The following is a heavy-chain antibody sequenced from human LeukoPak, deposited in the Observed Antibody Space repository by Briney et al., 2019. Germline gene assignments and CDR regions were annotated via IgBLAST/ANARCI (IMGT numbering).Heavy chain of an antibody. CDR2: IYYSGST. J-gene: IGHJ2*01. Sequence: SETLSLTCTVSGGSISSYYWSWIRQPPGKGLEWIGYIYYSGSTNYNPSLKSRVTISVDPSKNQFSLKLSSVTAADTAVYYCARAATRYCSGGSCYRYRTYWYFDLWGRGTLVTVSS. D-gene: IGHD2-15*01. CDR1: GGSISSYY. CDR3: ARAATRYCSGGSCYRYRTYWYFDL. V-gene: IGHV4-59*01.